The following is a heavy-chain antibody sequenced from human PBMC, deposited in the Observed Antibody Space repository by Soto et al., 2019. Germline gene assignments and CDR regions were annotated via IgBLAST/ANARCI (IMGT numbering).Heavy chain of an antibody. V-gene: IGHV3-9*01. CDR3: AKGGSGALIAAAGTDNWFDP. Sequence: GGSLRLSCAAAGFTFDDFAMYWVRQAPGKGLEWVSAISWSSGNTAYADSVKGRFTISRDNAKNSLYLQMNSLKDEDTALYYCAKGGSGALIAAAGTDNWFDPWGQGTLVTVSS. J-gene: IGHJ5*02. CDR1: GFTFDDFA. D-gene: IGHD6-13*01. CDR2: ISWSSGNT.